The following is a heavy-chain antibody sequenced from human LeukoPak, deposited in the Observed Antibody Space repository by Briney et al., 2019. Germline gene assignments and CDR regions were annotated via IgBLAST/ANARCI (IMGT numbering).Heavy chain of an antibody. Sequence: SQTLSLTCTVSGGSISSGSYYWSWIRQPAGKGLEWIGRIYTSGSTNYNPSLKSRVTISVDTSKNQFSLKLSSVTAADTAVYYCARSYDFWSGSYHNWFDPWGQGTLVTVSS. CDR2: IYTSGST. CDR3: ARSYDFWSGSYHNWFDP. J-gene: IGHJ5*02. V-gene: IGHV4-61*02. D-gene: IGHD3-3*01. CDR1: GGSISSGSYY.